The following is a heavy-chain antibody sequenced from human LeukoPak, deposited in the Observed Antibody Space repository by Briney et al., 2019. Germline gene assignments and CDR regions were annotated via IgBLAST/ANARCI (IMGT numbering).Heavy chain of an antibody. D-gene: IGHD3-9*01. V-gene: IGHV4-34*01. CDR3: ARDSRRYFDWLFDY. CDR1: GGSFSGYY. Sequence: SETLSLTCAVYGGSFSGYYWSWIRQPPGKGLEWIGEINHSGSTNYNPSLKSRVTISVDTSKNQFSLKLSSVTAADTAVYYCARDSRRYFDWLFDYWGQGTLVTVSS. CDR2: INHSGST. J-gene: IGHJ4*02.